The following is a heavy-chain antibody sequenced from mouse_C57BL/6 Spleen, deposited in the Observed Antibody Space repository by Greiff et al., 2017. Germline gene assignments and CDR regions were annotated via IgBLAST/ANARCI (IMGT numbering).Heavy chain of an antibody. CDR1: GYTFTSYW. Sequence: QVQLQQSGAELVRPGSSVKLSCKASGYTFTSYWMDWVKQRPGQGLEWIGNIYPSDSETHYNQKFKDKATLTADKSSSTAYMQLSSLTSEDSAVXDCERSGIVESAMDYWGQGTSVTVSS. V-gene: IGHV1-61*01. CDR3: ERSGIVESAMDY. D-gene: IGHD1-3*01. CDR2: IYPSDSET. J-gene: IGHJ4*01.